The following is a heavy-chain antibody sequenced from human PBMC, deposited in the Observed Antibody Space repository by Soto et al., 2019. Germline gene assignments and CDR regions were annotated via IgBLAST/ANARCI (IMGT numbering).Heavy chain of an antibody. CDR1: GYSVSSGYY. D-gene: IGHD6-13*01. J-gene: IGHJ4*02. Sequence: SETLSLTCAVSGYSVSSGYYWGWIRQPPGKGLEWIGTVYHSGTTYYNPSLKSRVTISXXXXXXQXSXTXXXVTAXDTAMYYCTRSLYSSSWYAGYWGRGTQVT. CDR2: VYHSGTT. CDR3: TRSLYSSSWYAGY. V-gene: IGHV4-38-2*01.